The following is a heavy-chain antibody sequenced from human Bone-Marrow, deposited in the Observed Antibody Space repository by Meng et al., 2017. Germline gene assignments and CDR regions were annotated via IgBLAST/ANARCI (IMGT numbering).Heavy chain of an antibody. J-gene: IGHJ4*02. CDR2: ISGSGGSI. Sequence: GESLKISCAASGFTFSTSAMNWARQAPGKGLEWVSVISGSGGSIYYADSVKGRFTISRDTSKNTLYLQMNSLRAEDTAVYYCAKGGYVSGSSYSPIDYWGQGTLVTVSS. V-gene: IGHV3-23*01. D-gene: IGHD3-10*01. CDR1: GFTFSTSA. CDR3: AKGGYVSGSSYSPIDY.